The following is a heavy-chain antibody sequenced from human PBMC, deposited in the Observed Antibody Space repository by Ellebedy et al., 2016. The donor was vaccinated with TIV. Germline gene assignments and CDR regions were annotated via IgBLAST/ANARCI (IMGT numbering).Heavy chain of an antibody. D-gene: IGHD5-12*01. V-gene: IGHV4-39*07. CDR2: VYQSGTA. CDR3: GRLVAASHADS. CDR1: GVSIRSSSSYY. Sequence: MPSETLSLTCTVSGVSIRSSSSYYWGWIRQSPGKGLEWIGTVYQSGTAWYNPSLRSRVTISLDTSKNQFSLRLKLTSVTAADTAVYYCGRLVAASHADSWGQGTLVTVSS. J-gene: IGHJ5*01.